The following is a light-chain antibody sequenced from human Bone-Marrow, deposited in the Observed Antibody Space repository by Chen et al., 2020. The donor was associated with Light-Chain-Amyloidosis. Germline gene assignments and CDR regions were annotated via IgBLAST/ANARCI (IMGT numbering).Light chain of an antibody. V-gene: IGLV3-25*03. CDR2: RDT. CDR3: QSADSSGTYEVI. Sequence: SYELTQPPSVSASPGQTARITCSGDDLPTKYAYWYQQKPGQAPVLVRHRDTERPSWISERFSGSSSGTTATLTISGVQAEDEAEDHSQSADSSGTYEVIIGGGTKLTV. J-gene: IGLJ2*01. CDR1: DLPTKY.